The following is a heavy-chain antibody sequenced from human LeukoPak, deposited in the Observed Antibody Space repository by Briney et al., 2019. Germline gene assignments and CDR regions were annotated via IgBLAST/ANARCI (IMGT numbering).Heavy chain of an antibody. D-gene: IGHD4-17*01. J-gene: IGHJ4*02. Sequence: ASVKVSCKASGYTFTGYYMHWVRQAPGQGLEWMGWINPNSGGTNYAQKFQGRGTMTRDTSISTAYMELSRLRSDDTAVYYCAVDKQRTLTFDYWGQGTLVTVSS. CDR1: GYTFTGYY. V-gene: IGHV1-2*02. CDR3: AVDKQRTLTFDY. CDR2: INPNSGGT.